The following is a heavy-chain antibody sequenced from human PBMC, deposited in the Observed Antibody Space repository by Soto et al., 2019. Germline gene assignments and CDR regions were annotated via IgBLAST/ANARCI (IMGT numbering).Heavy chain of an antibody. CDR3: ARGMTTVTTLDY. D-gene: IGHD4-4*01. J-gene: IGHJ4*02. CDR1: GGYISSGGYS. CDR2: INHSGST. V-gene: IGHV4-30-2*01. Sequence: SETLSLTCAVSGGYISSGGYSWSWIRQPPGKGLEWIGYINHSGSTYYNPSLKSRVTISVNRSKNQYSLKLSSMTAADTAVYYCARGMTTVTTLDYWGQGTLVTVSS.